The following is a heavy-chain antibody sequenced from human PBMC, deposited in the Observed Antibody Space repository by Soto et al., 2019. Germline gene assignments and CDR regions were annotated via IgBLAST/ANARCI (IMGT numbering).Heavy chain of an antibody. V-gene: IGHV3-48*03. CDR3: ASLRGSYGVDP. CDR1: GFSFSSYE. D-gene: IGHD1-26*01. J-gene: IGHJ5*02. CDR2: ISSSGSDT. Sequence: EAQLVESGGDLVQPGGSLRLSCAGSGFSFSSYEMNWVRKAPGKGLERVSYISSSGSDTYYADSVKARFTIYSDNAQNSLYLQMTRRIAEDAAIYYSASLRGSYGVDPWGQGTLVTVSS.